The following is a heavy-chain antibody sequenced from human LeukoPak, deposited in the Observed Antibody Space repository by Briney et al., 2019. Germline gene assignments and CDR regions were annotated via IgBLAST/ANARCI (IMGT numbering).Heavy chain of an antibody. CDR2: IYSGGST. D-gene: IGHD3-22*01. CDR1: GFTVSSNY. J-gene: IGHJ6*03. Sequence: GGSLRLSCAASGFTVSSNYMGWVRQAPGKGLEWVSVIYSGGSTYYADSVKGRFTISRDNSKNTLYLQMNSLRAEDTAVYYCARDMSYDSSGYYYMDVWGKGTTVTVSS. V-gene: IGHV3-53*01. CDR3: ARDMSYDSSGYYYMDV.